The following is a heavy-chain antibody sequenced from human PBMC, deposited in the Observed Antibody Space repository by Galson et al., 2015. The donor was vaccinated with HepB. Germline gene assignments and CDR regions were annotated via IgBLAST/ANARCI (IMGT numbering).Heavy chain of an antibody. D-gene: IGHD6-6*01. Sequence: ETLSLTCAVSGGSISSSNWWSWVRQPPGKGLEWIGEIYHSGSTNYNPSLKSRVTISVDKSKNQFSLKLSSVTAADTAVYYCARRIAARPYFDYWGQGTLVTVSS. V-gene: IGHV4-4*02. CDR3: ARRIAARPYFDY. CDR1: GGSISSSNW. J-gene: IGHJ4*02. CDR2: IYHSGST.